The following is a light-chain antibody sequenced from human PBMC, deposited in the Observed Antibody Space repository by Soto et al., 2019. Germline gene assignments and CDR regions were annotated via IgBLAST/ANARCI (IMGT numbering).Light chain of an antibody. J-gene: IGLJ3*02. Sequence: QLVLAQPASVSGSPGQSITISCTGTSSDVGGFDYVSWYQQRPGKVPKLIIHNVSNRPSGVSDRFSGSKSGNTASLTISGLQADDEADYYCSSFASTSFLVVFGGGTKLTVL. CDR2: NVS. V-gene: IGLV2-14*01. CDR1: SSDVGGFDY. CDR3: SSFASTSFLVV.